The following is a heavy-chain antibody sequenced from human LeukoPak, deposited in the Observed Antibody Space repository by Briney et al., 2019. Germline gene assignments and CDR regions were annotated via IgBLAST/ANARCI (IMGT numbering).Heavy chain of an antibody. CDR3: ARFNGYSYGQYYYYYYMDV. Sequence: GGSLRLSCAASGFTFSRYAMSWVRQAPGKGLEWVSYISSSSSTIYYADSVKGRFTISRDNAKNSLYLQMNSLRAEDTAVYYCARFNGYSYGQYYYYYYMDVWGKGTTVTVSS. V-gene: IGHV3-48*01. J-gene: IGHJ6*03. CDR1: GFTFSRYA. D-gene: IGHD5-18*01. CDR2: ISSSSSTI.